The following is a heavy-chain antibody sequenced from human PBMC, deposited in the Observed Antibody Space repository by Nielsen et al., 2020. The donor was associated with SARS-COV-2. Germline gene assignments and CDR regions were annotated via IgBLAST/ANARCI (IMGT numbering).Heavy chain of an antibody. CDR1: GFTVSSNY. V-gene: IGHV3-66*01. Sequence: GGSLRLSCAASGFTVSSNYMSWVRQAAGKGLEWVSVIYSDDSASYADSVKGRFTVSRDNFKTMFFLQMNTLRDEDTGVYYCVTDNLCRIDVWGQGTTVTVSS. J-gene: IGHJ6*02. CDR3: VTDNLCRIDV. CDR2: IYSDDSA. D-gene: IGHD1-20*01.